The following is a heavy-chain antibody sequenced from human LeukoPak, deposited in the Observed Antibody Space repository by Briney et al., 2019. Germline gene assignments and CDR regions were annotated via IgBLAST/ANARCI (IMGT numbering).Heavy chain of an antibody. V-gene: IGHV1-69*05. CDR2: IIPIFGTA. J-gene: IGHJ4*02. D-gene: IGHD3-10*01. Sequence: SVKVSCKASGGTFSSYAISWVRQAPGQGLEWMGRIIPIFGTANYAQKFQGRVTITTDESTSTAYMELSSLRSEDTAVYYCARRRGSGSYCYDYWGQGTLVTASS. CDR1: GGTFSSYA. CDR3: ARRRGSGSYCYDY.